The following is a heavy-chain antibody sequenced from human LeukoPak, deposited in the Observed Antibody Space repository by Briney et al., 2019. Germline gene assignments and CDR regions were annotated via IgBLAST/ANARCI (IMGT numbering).Heavy chain of an antibody. J-gene: IGHJ4*02. CDR2: IWSDGSNK. CDR1: GXGFSAYG. Sequence: QARGSLRLSCAASGXGFSAYGMHWVRQAPGKGREWVAVIWSDGSNKYYADSVKGRFTISRDNSKNTLYLQMNSLGAEDTAVYYCARRRYSVYDFDYWGQGTLVTVSS. D-gene: IGHD5/OR15-5a*01. CDR3: ARRRYSVYDFDY. V-gene: IGHV3-33*01.